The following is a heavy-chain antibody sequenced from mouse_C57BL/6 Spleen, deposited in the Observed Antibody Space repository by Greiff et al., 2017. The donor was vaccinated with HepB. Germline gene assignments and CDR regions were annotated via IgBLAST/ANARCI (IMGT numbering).Heavy chain of an antibody. D-gene: IGHD1-1*01. CDR2: IYPRSGNT. J-gene: IGHJ2*01. CDR3: ARISHNYYGSNYFDY. V-gene: IGHV1-81*01. CDR1: GYTFTSYG. Sequence: QVQLKQSGAELARPGASVKLSCKASGYTFTSYGISWVKQRTGQGLEWIGEIYPRSGNTYYNEKFKGKATLTADKSSSTAYMELRSLTSEDSAVYFCARISHNYYGSNYFDYWGQGTTLTVSS.